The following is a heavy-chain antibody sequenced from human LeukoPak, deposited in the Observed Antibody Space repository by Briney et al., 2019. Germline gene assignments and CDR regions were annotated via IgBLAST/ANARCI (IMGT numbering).Heavy chain of an antibody. CDR2: ISRSGSTI. J-gene: IGHJ4*02. D-gene: IGHD3-10*01. Sequence: GGSPRLSCAASGFTFSDYYMTWIRQAPGKGLEWVSYISRSGSTIYYADSVKGRFTISRDNAKNSLYLQMNSLSAEDTAMYFCATTPGPMVRGVTPFDYWGQGTLVTVSS. CDR1: GFTFSDYY. CDR3: ATTPGPMVRGVTPFDY. V-gene: IGHV3-11*01.